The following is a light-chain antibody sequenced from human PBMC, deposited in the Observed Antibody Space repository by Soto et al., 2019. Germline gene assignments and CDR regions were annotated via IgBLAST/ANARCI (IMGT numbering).Light chain of an antibody. Sequence: QSALTQPPSVSGAPGQRVTISCTGSSSNIGAGYDVHWYQQLPGTVPKLLIYGNSNRPSGVPDRSSGSRSGTSASLAITGLQAEDEADYYCHSYDSSLSGSVFGGGTKVTVL. CDR3: HSYDSSLSGSV. V-gene: IGLV1-40*01. CDR2: GNS. J-gene: IGLJ3*02. CDR1: SSNIGAGYD.